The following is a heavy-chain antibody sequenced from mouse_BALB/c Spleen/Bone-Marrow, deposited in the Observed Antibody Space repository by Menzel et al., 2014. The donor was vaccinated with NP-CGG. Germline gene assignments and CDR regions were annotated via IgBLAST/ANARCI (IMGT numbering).Heavy chain of an antibody. CDR1: GYAFTNYL. J-gene: IGHJ3*01. CDR3: ARSRTGFAY. Sequence: QVHVKQSGAELVRPGTSVKVSCKASGYAFTNYLIEWVKQRPGQGLEWIGVINPGSGGTNYNEKFKGKATLTAGKSSSTAYMQLSSLTSDDSAVYFCARSRTGFAYWGQGTLVTVSA. V-gene: IGHV1-54*03. CDR2: INPGSGGT.